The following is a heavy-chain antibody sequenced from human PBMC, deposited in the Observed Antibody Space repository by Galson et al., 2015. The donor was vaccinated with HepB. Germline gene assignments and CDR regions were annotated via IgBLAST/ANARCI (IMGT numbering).Heavy chain of an antibody. J-gene: IGHJ6*02. CDR3: SCDLVVTANIAYYYYYGMDV. D-gene: IGHD2-21*02. Sequence: SLRLSCAASGFTFSGSAMHWVRQASGKGLEWVGRIRSKANSYATAYAASVKGRFTISRDDSKNTAYLQMNSLKTEDTAVYYCSCDLVVTANIAYYYYYGMDVWGQGTTVTVSS. CDR1: GFTFSGSA. CDR2: IRSKANSYAT. V-gene: IGHV3-73*01.